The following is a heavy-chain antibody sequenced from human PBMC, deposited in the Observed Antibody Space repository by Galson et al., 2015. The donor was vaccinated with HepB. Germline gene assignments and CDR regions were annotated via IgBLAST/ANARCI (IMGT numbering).Heavy chain of an antibody. CDR3: ARDSGDLDWFDT. J-gene: IGHJ5*02. V-gene: IGHV7-4-1*02. Sequence: SVKVSCKASRYIFTRYAINWVRQAPGQGLEWMGWINTNTGKPTYAQDFTGRFVFSLDTSVNTAYLQIIRLKAEDTAVYYCARDSGDLDWFDTWGQGTLVTVSS. D-gene: IGHD1-26*01. CDR1: RYIFTRYA. CDR2: INTNTGKP.